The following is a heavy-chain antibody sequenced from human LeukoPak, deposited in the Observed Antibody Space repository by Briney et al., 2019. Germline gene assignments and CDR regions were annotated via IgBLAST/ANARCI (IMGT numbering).Heavy chain of an antibody. CDR3: ASRILTGEYYFDY. CDR1: GGSISSYY. J-gene: IGHJ4*02. Sequence: PSETLSLTCTVSGGSISSYYWSWIRQPPGKGLEWIGYIYTSGSTNYNPSLKSRVTISVDTSKNQFSLKLSSVTAADTAVYYCASRILTGEYYFDYWGQGTLVTVSS. CDR2: IYTSGST. V-gene: IGHV4-4*09. D-gene: IGHD7-27*01.